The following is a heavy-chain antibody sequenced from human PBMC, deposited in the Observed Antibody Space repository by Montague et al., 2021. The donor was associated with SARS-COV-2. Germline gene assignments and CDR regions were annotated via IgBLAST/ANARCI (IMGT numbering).Heavy chain of an antibody. V-gene: IGHV4-39*01. CDR1: GRPISGSNYY. J-gene: IGHJ4*02. Sequence: SETLSLTCTVTGRPISGSNYYWDWIRQSPGKGLEWIASVYDSGNTYYSPSLKSRVTISVDTSKNQFSLKLNSVTAADTAFYYCARRECSDGWVDWGQGTMVTVSS. CDR2: VYDSGNT. CDR3: ARRECSDGWVD. D-gene: IGHD2-15*01.